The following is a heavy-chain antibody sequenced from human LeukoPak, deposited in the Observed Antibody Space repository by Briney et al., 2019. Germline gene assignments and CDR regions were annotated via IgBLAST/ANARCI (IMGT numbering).Heavy chain of an antibody. CDR2: INAGNGNT. CDR3: ARVILAAGSSFDF. Sequence: ASVKVSCKASGYTFTSYAMYWVRQAPGQRLEWMGWINAGNGNTKYSQKFQGRVTITRDTSASTAYMELSSLRSEDTAVYYCARVILAAGSSFDFWGQGTLVTVSS. CDR1: GYTFTSYA. J-gene: IGHJ4*02. V-gene: IGHV1-3*01. D-gene: IGHD6-13*01.